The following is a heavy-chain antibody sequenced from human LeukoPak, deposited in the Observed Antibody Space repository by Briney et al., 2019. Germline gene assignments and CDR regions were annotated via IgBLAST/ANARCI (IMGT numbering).Heavy chain of an antibody. CDR3: ARQAGYYDFWSGYYIGFQH. D-gene: IGHD3-3*01. CDR1: GGSISSSSYY. CDR2: IYYSGST. V-gene: IGHV4-39*01. Sequence: SETLSLTCTVSGGSISSSSYYWGWIRQPPGKGLEWIGSIYYSGSTYYNPSLKSRVTISVDASKNQFSLKLSSVTAADTAVYYCARQAGYYDFWSGYYIGFQHWGQGTLVTVSS. J-gene: IGHJ1*01.